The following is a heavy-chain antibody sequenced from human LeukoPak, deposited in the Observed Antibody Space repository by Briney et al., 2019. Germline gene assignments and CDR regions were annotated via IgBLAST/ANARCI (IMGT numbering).Heavy chain of an antibody. V-gene: IGHV3-7*01. J-gene: IGHJ4*02. CDR3: ARLMFLWPPIYFDY. CDR1: GSTFSNYW. D-gene: IGHD2-8*01. Sequence: GGSLRLSCAASGSTFSNYWMSWVRQAPGKGLEWVANINQAGETFYVDSVKGRFTISRDNARNSVYLQMNSLRAEDTAVYYCARLMFLWPPIYFDYWGQGTLVTVSS. CDR2: INQAGET.